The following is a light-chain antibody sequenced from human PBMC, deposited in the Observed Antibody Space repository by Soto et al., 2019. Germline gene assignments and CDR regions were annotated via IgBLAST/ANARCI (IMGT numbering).Light chain of an antibody. Sequence: EIVLTQSPATLSLSPGERATVSCRTSQSVSDYLAWYQQKPGQAPRLLIYGASNRATGIPARFSGSGSDTDFTLTISSLEPEDFAVYYCQQRSATWTFGQGTKVDIK. J-gene: IGKJ1*01. CDR2: GAS. CDR1: QSVSDY. CDR3: QQRSATWT. V-gene: IGKV3-11*01.